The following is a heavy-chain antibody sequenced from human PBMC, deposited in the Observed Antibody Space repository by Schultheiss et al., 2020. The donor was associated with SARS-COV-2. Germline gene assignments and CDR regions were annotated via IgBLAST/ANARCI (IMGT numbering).Heavy chain of an antibody. Sequence: GGSLRLSCAASGFTSSNAWMSWVRQAPGKGLEWVGRIKSKTDGGTTDYAAPVKGRFTISRDDSKNTLYLQMNSLKTEDTAVYYCTTDWYDYVWGSYRYDYWGQGTLVTVSS. CDR1: GFTSSNAW. CDR2: IKSKTDGGTT. CDR3: TTDWYDYVWGSYRYDY. D-gene: IGHD3-16*02. V-gene: IGHV3-15*01. J-gene: IGHJ4*02.